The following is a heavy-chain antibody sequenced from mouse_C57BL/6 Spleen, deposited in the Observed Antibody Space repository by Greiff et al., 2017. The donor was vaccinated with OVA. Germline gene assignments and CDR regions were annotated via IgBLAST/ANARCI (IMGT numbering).Heavy chain of an antibody. CDR3: AREGPGESYYFDY. J-gene: IGHJ2*01. CDR2: INPNNGGT. Sequence: VQLQQSGPELVKPGASVKIPCKASGYTFTDYNMDWVKQSHGKSLEWIGDINPNNGGTIYNQKFKGKATLTVDKSSSTAYMALRSLTSEDTAVYYGAREGPGESYYFDYWGQGTTLTVSS. V-gene: IGHV1-18*01. CDR1: GYTFTDYN. D-gene: IGHD3-3*01.